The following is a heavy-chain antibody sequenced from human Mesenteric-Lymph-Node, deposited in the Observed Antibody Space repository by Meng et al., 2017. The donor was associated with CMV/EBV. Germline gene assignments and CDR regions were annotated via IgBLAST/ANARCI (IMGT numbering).Heavy chain of an antibody. Sequence: GESLKISCAASGFTFSSYSMSWVRQAPGKGLEWVSSISSRSGYIYYADSVKGRFTLSTDDAKNSLYLQMNSLRAEDTAVYYCARDIPIVDIVVVPAAIGNYYYYYGMDVWGQGTTVTVSS. CDR2: ISSRSGYI. J-gene: IGHJ6*02. CDR3: ARDIPIVDIVVVPAAIGNYYYYYGMDV. CDR1: GFTFSSYS. V-gene: IGHV3-21*01. D-gene: IGHD2-2*03.